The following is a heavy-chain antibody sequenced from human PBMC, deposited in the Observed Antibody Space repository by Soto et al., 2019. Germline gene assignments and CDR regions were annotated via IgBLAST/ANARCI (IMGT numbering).Heavy chain of an antibody. CDR3: AKNLPRTGRVDY. V-gene: IGHV4-39*01. CDR1: GASITSTTYF. Sequence: PSETLSLTCTLSGASITSTTYFWAWIRQPPGKGLEWVGSIYYSGRTYYNPSLRSRVTISVDRSKNQFSLTMSSVTATDTAVYYCAKNLPRTGRVDYWGQGTSVTVSS. CDR2: IYYSGRT. J-gene: IGHJ4*02.